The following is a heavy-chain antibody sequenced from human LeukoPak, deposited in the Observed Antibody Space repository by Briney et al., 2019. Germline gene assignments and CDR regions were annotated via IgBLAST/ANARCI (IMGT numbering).Heavy chain of an antibody. CDR2: ISSSGSTI. D-gene: IGHD1-1*01. CDR1: GFTFSDYY. V-gene: IGHV3-11*01. Sequence: PGGSLRLSCAASGFTFSDYYMSWIRQAPGKGLEWVSYISSSGSTIYYADSVKGRFTISRDNAKNSPYLQMNSLRAEDTAVYYCARDHVWNDAFDYWGQGTLVTVSS. CDR3: ARDHVWNDAFDY. J-gene: IGHJ4*02.